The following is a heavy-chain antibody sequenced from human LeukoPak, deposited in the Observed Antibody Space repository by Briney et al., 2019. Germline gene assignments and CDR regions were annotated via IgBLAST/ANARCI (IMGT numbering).Heavy chain of an antibody. Sequence: SETLSLTCAVSGDSISSSHWWSWIRQSPGKGLEWIAEISQNGDSNYNPSLKSRVTISLDTSKNQLSLKLNSVTAADTAVYYCARALGAFDIWGQGTMVTVS. CDR3: ARALGAFDI. V-gene: IGHV4-4*02. CDR2: ISQNGDS. CDR1: GDSISSSHW. J-gene: IGHJ3*02.